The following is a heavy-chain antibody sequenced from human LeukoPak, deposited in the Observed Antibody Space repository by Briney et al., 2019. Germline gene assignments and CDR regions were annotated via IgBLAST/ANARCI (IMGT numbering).Heavy chain of an antibody. D-gene: IGHD2-15*01. CDR3: AKQLGYCSDGSCYFPY. CDR1: GFTFDRHT. V-gene: IGHV3-23*01. Sequence: GGSLRLSCAASGFTFDRHTMHWVRQPPGKGLEWVSAISNNGGYTYYADSVQGRFTISRDNSKSTLCLQMNSLRAEDTAVYYCAKQLGYCSDGSCYFPYWGQGTLVTVSS. CDR2: ISNNGGYT. J-gene: IGHJ4*02.